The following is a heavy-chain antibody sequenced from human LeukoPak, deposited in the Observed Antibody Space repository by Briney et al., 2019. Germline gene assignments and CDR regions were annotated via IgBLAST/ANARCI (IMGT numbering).Heavy chain of an antibody. V-gene: IGHV3-48*03. Sequence: PGGSLRLSCAASGFTSSSYEMNWVRQAPGKGLEWVSYISSSGSTIYYADSVKGRFTISRDNAKNSLYLQMNSLRAEDTAVYYCARDRTDYYDSSGYSEFGYWGQGTLVTVSS. J-gene: IGHJ4*02. CDR2: ISSSGSTI. D-gene: IGHD3-22*01. CDR1: GFTSSSYE. CDR3: ARDRTDYYDSSGYSEFGY.